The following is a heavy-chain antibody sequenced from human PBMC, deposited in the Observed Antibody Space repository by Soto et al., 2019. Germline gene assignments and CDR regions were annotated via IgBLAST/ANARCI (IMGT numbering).Heavy chain of an antibody. J-gene: IGHJ6*03. Sequence: SETLSLTCAVYGGSFSGYYCSWIRQPPGKGLEWIGESNHSGSTTYNPSLKSRVTISVATSKNQFSLRLSSVTAADTAVYLCARRRYSSRGYYYMDIWGKGTTVTVSS. CDR2: SNHSGST. V-gene: IGHV4-34*01. CDR1: GGSFSGYY. CDR3: ARRRYSSRGYYYMDI. D-gene: IGHD5-18*01.